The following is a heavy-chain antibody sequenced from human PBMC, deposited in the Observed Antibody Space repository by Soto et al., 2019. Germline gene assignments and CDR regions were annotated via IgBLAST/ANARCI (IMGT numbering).Heavy chain of an antibody. D-gene: IGHD1-26*01. CDR3: ALALGPTTGLDY. Sequence: QVQLQESGPGLVKPSQTLSPTCSVSGASTVSHYHWTWIRQPPVKGLEWMGYIFNSGTTFYNPSLTSRLSISMNTSGNHFSLELRSVTAADTAVYYCALALGPTTGLDYWGQGTLVTVSS. CDR1: GASTVSHYH. J-gene: IGHJ4*02. V-gene: IGHV4-31*02. CDR2: IFNSGTT.